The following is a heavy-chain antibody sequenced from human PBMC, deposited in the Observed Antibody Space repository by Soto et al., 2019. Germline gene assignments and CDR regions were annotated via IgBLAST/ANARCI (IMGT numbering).Heavy chain of an antibody. CDR2: ISGYNGNT. V-gene: IGHV1-18*01. J-gene: IGHJ4*01. CDR3: ARTVEYDSIPYYYADF. Sequence: KVSGASVKVSCKASGYTFNTYAITWVRQAPGQGLEWMGWISGYNGNTNYAQTLQGRGTMTTDTSTRTAYLELRSLRSDDTAVYYCARTVEYDSIPYYYADFWGQGTLVTVSS. D-gene: IGHD2-21*01. CDR1: GYTFNTYA.